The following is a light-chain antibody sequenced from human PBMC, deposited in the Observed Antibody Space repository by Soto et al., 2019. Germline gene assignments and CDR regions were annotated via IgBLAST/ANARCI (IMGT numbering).Light chain of an antibody. Sequence: QSVLTQPASVSGSPGQSITISCTGTSSDVGGYNYVSWYQQHPGTAPKLMIYEVSNRPSGVSNRFSGSKSGNTASLTISGLQAEDEADYYCSSYTSSCTLVVFGGGTKLTVL. CDR2: EVS. V-gene: IGLV2-14*01. CDR1: SSDVGGYNY. CDR3: SSYTSSCTLVV. J-gene: IGLJ2*01.